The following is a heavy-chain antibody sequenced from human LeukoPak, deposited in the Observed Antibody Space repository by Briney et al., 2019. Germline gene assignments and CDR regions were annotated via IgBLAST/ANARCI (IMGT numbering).Heavy chain of an antibody. CDR2: IYYSGST. D-gene: IGHD5-12*01. CDR1: GGSISSYY. Sequence: SETLSLTCTVSGGSISSYYWSWIRQPPGKGLEWIGYIYYSGSTNYNPSLKSRVTISVDTSKNQFSLKLSSVTAADTAVYYCARVEGGYGWYCFDYWGQGTLVTVSS. CDR3: ARVEGGYGWYCFDY. V-gene: IGHV4-59*01. J-gene: IGHJ4*02.